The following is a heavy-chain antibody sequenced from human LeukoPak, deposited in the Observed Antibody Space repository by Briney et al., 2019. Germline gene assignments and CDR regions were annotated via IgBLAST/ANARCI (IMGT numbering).Heavy chain of an antibody. V-gene: IGHV3-7*01. D-gene: IGHD3-3*01. CDR2: IKQDGSEK. CDR3: ASAYYDFCGGYYGY. J-gene: IGHJ4*02. Sequence: GGSLRLSCAASGFTFSSYWMSWVRQAPGKGLEWVANIKQDGSEKYYVDSVKGRFTISRDNAKNSLYLQMNSLRAEDTAVYYCASAYYDFCGGYYGYWGQGTLVTVSS. CDR1: GFTFSSYW.